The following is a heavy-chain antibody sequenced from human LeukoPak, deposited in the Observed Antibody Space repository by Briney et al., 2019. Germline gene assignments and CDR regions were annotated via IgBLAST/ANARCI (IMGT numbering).Heavy chain of an antibody. D-gene: IGHD3-10*01. J-gene: IGHJ4*02. V-gene: IGHV1-3*03. CDR2: INAGNGNT. CDR1: GYTFTSYA. Sequence: ASVKVSCKASGYTFTSYAMHWVRQAPGQGLEWMGWINAGNGNTKYSQEFQGRVTITRDTSASTAYMELSSLRSEDTAVYYCARESRASMVRGVIIKGPLGYWGQGTLVTVSS. CDR3: ARESRASMVRGVIIKGPLGY.